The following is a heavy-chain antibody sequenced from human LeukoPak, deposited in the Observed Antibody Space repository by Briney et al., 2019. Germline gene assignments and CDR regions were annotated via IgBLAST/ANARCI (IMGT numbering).Heavy chain of an antibody. D-gene: IGHD1-14*01. Sequence: GGSLRLSCTASGLTFSTSGFNWVRQAPGKGLEWVASIGPTGSDRYHADSIKGRLTISRDNANSFLYLQMNSLRAEDTAVYYCATETNGRHYDYWGQGTLLTVSS. CDR2: IGPTGSDR. V-gene: IGHV3-21*06. J-gene: IGHJ4*02. CDR1: GLTFSTSG. CDR3: ATETNGRHYDY.